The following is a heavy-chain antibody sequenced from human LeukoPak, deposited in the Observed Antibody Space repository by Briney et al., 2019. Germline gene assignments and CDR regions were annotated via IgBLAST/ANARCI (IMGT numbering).Heavy chain of an antibody. D-gene: IGHD3-10*01. CDR1: GFTFNTYD. V-gene: IGHV3-21*04. J-gene: IGHJ6*02. Sequence: GGSLRLSCAASGFTFNTYDINWVRQAPGKGLEWVSSISSGSTYIYYSDSVKGRFTISRDNAKNSLYLQMNSLRAEDTAVYYCAKWLGGWNYYYGMDVWGQGTTVTVSS. CDR3: AKWLGGWNYYYGMDV. CDR2: ISSGSTYI.